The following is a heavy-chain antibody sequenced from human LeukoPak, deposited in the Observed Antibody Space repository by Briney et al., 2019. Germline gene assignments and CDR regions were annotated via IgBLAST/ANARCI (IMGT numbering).Heavy chain of an antibody. CDR3: ARVAYYDFWSGYYWWFDP. CDR1: GYTFTSYD. CDR2: MNPNSGNT. J-gene: IGHJ5*02. V-gene: IGHV1-8*01. Sequence: ASVKVSCKASGYTFTSYDINWVRQATGQGLEWMGWMNPNSGNTGYAQKFRGRVTMTRNTSISTAYMELSSLRSEDTAVYYCARVAYYDFWSGYYWWFDPWGQGTLVTVSS. D-gene: IGHD3-3*01.